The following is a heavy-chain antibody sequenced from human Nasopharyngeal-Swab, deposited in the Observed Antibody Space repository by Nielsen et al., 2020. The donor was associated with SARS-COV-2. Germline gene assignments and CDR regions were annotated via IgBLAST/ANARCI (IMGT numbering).Heavy chain of an antibody. CDR1: GGSISSGGYY. CDR2: IYYSGST. J-gene: IGHJ4*02. V-gene: IGHV4-31*03. D-gene: IGHD5-12*01. CDR3: ARSHSGYDLSFDY. Sequence: SETLSLTCTVSGGSISSGGYYWSWIRQHPGKGLEWIGYIYYSGSTYYNPSLKNRVTISVDTSKNQFSLKLSSVTAADTAVYYCARSHSGYDLSFDYWGQGTLVTVSS.